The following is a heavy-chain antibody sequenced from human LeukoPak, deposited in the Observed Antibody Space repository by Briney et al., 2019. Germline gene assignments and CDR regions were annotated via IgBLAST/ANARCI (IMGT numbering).Heavy chain of an antibody. D-gene: IGHD3-10*01. CDR3: AKETDGSGSYYNYFDY. CDR2: ISYDGSNK. J-gene: IGHJ4*02. CDR1: GFTFSSYG. V-gene: IGHV3-30*18. Sequence: PGGSLRLSCAASGFTFSSYGMHWVRQAPGKGLEWVAVISYDGSNKYYADSVKGRFTISRDNSKNTLYLQMNSLRAEGTAVYYCAKETDGSGSYYNYFDYWGQGTLVTVSS.